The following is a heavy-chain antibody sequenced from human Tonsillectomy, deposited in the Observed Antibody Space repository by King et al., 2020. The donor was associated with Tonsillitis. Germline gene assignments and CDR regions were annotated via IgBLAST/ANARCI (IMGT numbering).Heavy chain of an antibody. CDR3: AWMVGDPGSYSSFDY. V-gene: IGHV2-26*04. J-gene: IGHJ4*02. CDR2: IFSNDEK. D-gene: IGHD3-10*01. Sequence: TLKESGPVLVKPTETLTLTCTVSGFSLRNPRMGVSWIRQPPGKALEWLAHIFSNDEKSYHTSLKSRLTISKDTSKSQVVLIMTNMDPVDTATYYCAWMVGDPGSYSSFDYWGQGTLVTVSS. CDR1: GFSLRNPRMG.